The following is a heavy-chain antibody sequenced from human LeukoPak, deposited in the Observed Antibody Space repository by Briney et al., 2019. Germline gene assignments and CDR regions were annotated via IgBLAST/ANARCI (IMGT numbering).Heavy chain of an antibody. D-gene: IGHD3-22*01. V-gene: IGHV3-33*01. CDR2: IWYDGSNK. Sequence: PGGYLRLSCAASGFTFSSCGMHWVRQAPGKGLEWVAVIWYDGSNKYYADSVKGRFTISRDNSKNTLYLQMNSLRAEDTAVYYCARADYYDAGFDPWGQGTLVTVSS. J-gene: IGHJ5*02. CDR1: GFTFSSCG. CDR3: ARADYYDAGFDP.